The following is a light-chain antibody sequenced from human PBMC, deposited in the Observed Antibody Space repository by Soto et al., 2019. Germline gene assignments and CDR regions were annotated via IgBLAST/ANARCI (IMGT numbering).Light chain of an antibody. CDR1: SSNIGSET. V-gene: IGLV1-44*01. J-gene: IGLJ3*02. Sequence: QSVLTQPPSASGTPGQRVTISCSGSSSNIGSETVNWYQQLPGTAPKLLIYTTNQRPSGVPDRFSGSKSGTSASLAISGLQSEDEAAYYCASWDVSLNGVVFGGGTKVTVL. CDR3: ASWDVSLNGVV. CDR2: TTN.